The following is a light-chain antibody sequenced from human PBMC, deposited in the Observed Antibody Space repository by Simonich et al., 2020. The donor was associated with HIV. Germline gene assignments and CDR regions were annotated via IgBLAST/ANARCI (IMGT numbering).Light chain of an antibody. CDR2: DKV. CDR3: GTWDSSLSSVV. J-gene: IGLJ2*01. CDR1: SSNIGNNR. V-gene: IGLV1-51*01. Sequence: QSVLTQPPSVSAAPGQKVTISCSGSSSNIGNNRVSWYQHLPGTAPKFLIYDKVKRPSGIPDRFSGSKSGTSATLGITGLQTGDEAEYYCGTWDSSLSSVVFGGGTKMTVL.